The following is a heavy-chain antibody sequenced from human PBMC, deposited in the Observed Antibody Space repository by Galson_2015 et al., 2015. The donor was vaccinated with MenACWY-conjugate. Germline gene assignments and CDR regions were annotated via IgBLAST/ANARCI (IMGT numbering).Heavy chain of an antibody. CDR1: GYRFRSYW. V-gene: IGHV5-51*01. CDR3: ARPSTGHSSSVDY. J-gene: IGHJ4*02. Sequence: QSGAEVKKPGESLKISCTGSGYRFRSYWIGWVRLMPGKGLEWMGIIYPGDSGTRYSPSFQGQVTISADKSLNTAYLQWSSLKASDTAMYYCARPSTGHSSSVDYWGQGTLVTVSS. D-gene: IGHD6-19*01. CDR2: IYPGDSGT.